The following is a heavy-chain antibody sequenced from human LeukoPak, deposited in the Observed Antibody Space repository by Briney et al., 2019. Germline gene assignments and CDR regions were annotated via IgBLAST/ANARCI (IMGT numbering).Heavy chain of an antibody. CDR1: GYTFTTYG. V-gene: IGHV1-18*01. CDR2: INPYNGNT. D-gene: IGHD2-8*01. Sequence: ASVKVSCKTSGYTFTTYGVGWVRQAPGQGLEWMGWINPYNGNTNSAQRFQGRVTMTTDPSTSTAYMELRSLRSDDTAMYYCVRDLYGRFDSWGQGTLVTASS. J-gene: IGHJ5*01. CDR3: VRDLYGRFDS.